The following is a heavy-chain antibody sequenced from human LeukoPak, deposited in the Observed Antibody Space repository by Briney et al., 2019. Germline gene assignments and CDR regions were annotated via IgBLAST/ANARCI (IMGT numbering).Heavy chain of an antibody. CDR3: ARLAATQIGNFDY. CDR1: GYTFSGYY. D-gene: IGHD6-25*01. J-gene: IGHJ4*02. CDR2: INPNSGGT. Sequence: ASVKVSCKASGYTFSGYYLHWVRQAPGQELEWMGWINPNSGGTNCAQKFQGRVTMTRDTSISTAYMELSRVRSDDTAVYYCARLAATQIGNFDYWGQGTRVTVSS. V-gene: IGHV1-2*02.